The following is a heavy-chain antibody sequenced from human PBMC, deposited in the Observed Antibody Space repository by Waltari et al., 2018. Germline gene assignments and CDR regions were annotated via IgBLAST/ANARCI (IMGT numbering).Heavy chain of an antibody. V-gene: IGHV4-59*04. J-gene: IGHJ4*02. CDR1: GGSVNYYY. CDR2: IDYDGKT. CDR3: ARVGTTGNSPFDF. D-gene: IGHD3-16*01. Sequence: QVQLQESGPGRVKPSETLSLTCAVSGGSVNYYYWSWIRQSPGRGLEWIGYIDYDGKTAYSPSLQSRVTMSLDTSKNQFSLRLTSVTAADTAVYYCARVGTTGNSPFDFWGQGTLVIVSS.